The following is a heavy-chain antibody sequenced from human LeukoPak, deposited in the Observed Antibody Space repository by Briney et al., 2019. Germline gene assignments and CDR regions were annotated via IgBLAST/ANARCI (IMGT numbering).Heavy chain of an antibody. CDR2: ISWNSGNI. Sequence: GRSLRLSCAAAGFTFHDYAMHWVRQAPGKGLEWVSGISWNSGNIVYADSVKGRFTISRDKAKNSLYLQMDSLRAEDMALYYCEKGQTIITMTTFDYWGQGTLVTVSS. V-gene: IGHV3-9*03. CDR3: EKGQTIITMTTFDY. CDR1: GFTFHDYA. D-gene: IGHD4-17*01. J-gene: IGHJ4*02.